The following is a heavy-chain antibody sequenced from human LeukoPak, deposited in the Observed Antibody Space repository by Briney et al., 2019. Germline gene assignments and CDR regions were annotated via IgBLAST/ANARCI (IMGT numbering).Heavy chain of an antibody. Sequence: PSQTLSLTCTVSGGSISSGDYYWSWIRQPPGKGLEWIGYVYYSGSTYYNPSLKSRVTISVDTSKNQFSLKLSSVTAADTAVYYCGRNAGSGYYGPDNWFDPWGQGTLVTVSS. J-gene: IGHJ5*02. CDR3: GRNAGSGYYGPDNWFDP. D-gene: IGHD3-22*01. V-gene: IGHV4-30-4*01. CDR1: GGSISSGDYY. CDR2: VYYSGST.